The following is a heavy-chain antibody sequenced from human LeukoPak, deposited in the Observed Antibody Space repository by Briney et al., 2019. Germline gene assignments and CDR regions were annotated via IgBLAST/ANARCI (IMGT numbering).Heavy chain of an antibody. Sequence: PSETLSLTCTVSGGSISSYYWSWIRQPAGKGLEWIGRIYTSGSTNYNPSLKSRVTMSVDTSKDQFSLKLSSVTAADTAVYFCARDWDYYGMDVWGQGTTVTVSS. CDR3: ARDWDYYGMDV. D-gene: IGHD3-16*01. CDR1: GGSISSYY. CDR2: IYTSGST. J-gene: IGHJ6*02. V-gene: IGHV4-4*07.